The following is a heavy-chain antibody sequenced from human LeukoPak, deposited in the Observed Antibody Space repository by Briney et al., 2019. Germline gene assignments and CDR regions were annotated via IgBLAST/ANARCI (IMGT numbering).Heavy chain of an antibody. Sequence: ASVKVSCKASGYTFTSYDINWVRQATGQELEWMGWMNPKSGNTGYAQKFQGRVTMTRDTSISTAYMELGSLRSEDTAAYYCARVTGSIDYWGQGTLVTVSS. J-gene: IGHJ4*02. CDR2: MNPKSGNT. CDR3: ARVTGSIDY. V-gene: IGHV1-8*01. D-gene: IGHD1-26*01. CDR1: GYTFTSYD.